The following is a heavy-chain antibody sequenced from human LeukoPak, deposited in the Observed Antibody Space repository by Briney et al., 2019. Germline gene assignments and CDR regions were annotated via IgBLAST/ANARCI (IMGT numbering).Heavy chain of an antibody. Sequence: GASVKVSCKASGYTFTSYTMHWVRQAPGQRLEWMGWINTGNGNTKYSQEFQGRVTITRDTSASTAYMELSSLRSEDMAVYYCARGEEEQQSFDYWGQGTLVTVSS. CDR1: GYTFTSYT. D-gene: IGHD6-13*01. V-gene: IGHV1-3*03. CDR2: INTGNGNT. J-gene: IGHJ4*02. CDR3: ARGEEEQQSFDY.